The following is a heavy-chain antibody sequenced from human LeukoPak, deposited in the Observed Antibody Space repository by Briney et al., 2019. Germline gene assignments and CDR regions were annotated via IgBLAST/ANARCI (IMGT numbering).Heavy chain of an antibody. V-gene: IGHV3-48*03. D-gene: IGHD2-2*02. Sequence: GGSLRLSCAASGFTFSSYEMNWVRQAPVKGLEWVSYISSSGSTIYYADSVKGRFTISRDNAKNSLYLQMNSLRAEDTAVYYCARDWIVVVPAAILNYYYYGMDVWGQGTTVTVSS. J-gene: IGHJ6*02. CDR2: ISSSGSTI. CDR3: ARDWIVVVPAAILNYYYYGMDV. CDR1: GFTFSSYE.